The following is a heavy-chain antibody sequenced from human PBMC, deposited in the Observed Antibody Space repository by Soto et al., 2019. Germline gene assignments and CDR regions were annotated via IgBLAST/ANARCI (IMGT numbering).Heavy chain of an antibody. CDR3: AKGNDYTWENYRYTGYALDA. Sequence: PGGSLRLSCAASDFTFSNYAMSWVRQAPGKGLKWVSTISGSGGDTYYENSVKGRFTISRGNSKNKLYLQMNSLKADETAVYYCAKGNDYTWENYRYTGYALDAWGQGTAVTVSS. V-gene: IGHV3-23*01. D-gene: IGHD3-16*02. J-gene: IGHJ6*02. CDR1: DFTFSNYA. CDR2: ISGSGGDT.